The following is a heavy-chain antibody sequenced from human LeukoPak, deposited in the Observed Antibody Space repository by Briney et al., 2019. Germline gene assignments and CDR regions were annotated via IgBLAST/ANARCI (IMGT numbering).Heavy chain of an antibody. CDR1: GYTFTGYY. D-gene: IGHD2-2*01. V-gene: IGHV1-2*02. J-gene: IGHJ4*02. Sequence: ASVKVSFKASGYTFTGYYMHWVRQAPGQGLEWMGWINPNSGGTNYAQKFQGRVTMTRDTSISTAYMELSRLRSDDTAVYYCARDGGAVVVPAAFDYWGQGTLVTVSS. CDR3: ARDGGAVVVPAAFDY. CDR2: INPNSGGT.